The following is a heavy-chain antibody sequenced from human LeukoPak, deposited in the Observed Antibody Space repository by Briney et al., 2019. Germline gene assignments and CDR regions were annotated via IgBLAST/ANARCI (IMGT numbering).Heavy chain of an antibody. V-gene: IGHV1-69*04. CDR3: ARDGSGWYDFDY. D-gene: IGHD6-19*01. CDR2: IIPILGIA. Sequence: SVKVSCKASGGTFSSYAISWVRQAPGQGLEWMGRIIPILGIANYAQKFQGRVTITAGKSTSTAYMELSSLRSEDTAVYYCARDGSGWYDFDYWGQGTLVTVSS. CDR1: GGTFSSYA. J-gene: IGHJ4*02.